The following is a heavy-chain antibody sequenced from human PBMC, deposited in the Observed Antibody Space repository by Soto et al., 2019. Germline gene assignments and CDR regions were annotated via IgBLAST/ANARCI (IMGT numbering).Heavy chain of an antibody. Sequence: GGSLRLSCAASGFTFSSYSMNWVRQAPGKGLEWVSYISSSSSTIYYADSVKGRFTISRDNAKNSLYLQMNSLRDEDTAVYYCASEGGLKLTGTTDRQNFDYWGQGTLVTVSS. CDR3: ASEGGLKLTGTTDRQNFDY. J-gene: IGHJ4*02. CDR1: GFTFSSYS. CDR2: ISSSSSTI. V-gene: IGHV3-48*02. D-gene: IGHD1-7*01.